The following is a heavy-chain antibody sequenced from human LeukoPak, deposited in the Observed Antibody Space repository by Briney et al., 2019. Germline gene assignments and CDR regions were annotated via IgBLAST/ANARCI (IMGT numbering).Heavy chain of an antibody. D-gene: IGHD1-26*01. CDR2: INHSGST. J-gene: IGHJ5*02. V-gene: IGHV4-34*01. CDR1: GGSFSGYY. Sequence: SETLSLTCAVYGGSFSGYYWSWIRQPPGKGLEWIGEINHSGSTNYNPSLKSRVTISVDTSKNQFSLKLSSVTAADTAVYYCARGAIEVGAARWFDHWGQGTLVTVSS. CDR3: ARGAIEVGAARWFDH.